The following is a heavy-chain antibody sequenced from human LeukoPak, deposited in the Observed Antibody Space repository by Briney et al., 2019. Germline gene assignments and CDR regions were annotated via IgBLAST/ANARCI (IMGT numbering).Heavy chain of an antibody. J-gene: IGHJ3*02. Sequence: TSVKVSCKASAYTFTIYGISWVRQATGQGLEWMGWIRAYNGNTNYAQKLQCRVTITPARSTSTAYMELRSLRSDDTDVYYCARDLEDILTGYQDAFDIWGQGTMVTVSS. CDR2: IRAYNGNT. D-gene: IGHD3-9*01. V-gene: IGHV1-18*04. CDR1: AYTFTIYG. CDR3: ARDLEDILTGYQDAFDI.